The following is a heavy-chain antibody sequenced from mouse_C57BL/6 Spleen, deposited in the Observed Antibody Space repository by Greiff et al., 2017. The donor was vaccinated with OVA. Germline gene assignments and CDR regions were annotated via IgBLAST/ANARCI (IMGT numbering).Heavy chain of an antibody. CDR1: GYSITSGYY. CDR3: AIGSNYHYYAMDY. CDR2: ISYDGSN. Sequence: EVKLMESGPGLVKPSQSLSLTCSVTGYSITSGYYWNWIRQFPGNKLEWMGYISYDGSNNYNPSLKNRISITRDTSKNQFFLKLNSVTTEDTATYYCAIGSNYHYYAMDYWGQGTSVTVSS. V-gene: IGHV3-6*01. D-gene: IGHD2-5*01. J-gene: IGHJ4*01.